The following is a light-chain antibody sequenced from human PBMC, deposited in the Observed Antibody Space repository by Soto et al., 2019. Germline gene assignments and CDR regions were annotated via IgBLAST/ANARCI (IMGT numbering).Light chain of an antibody. J-gene: IGKJ5*01. CDR3: QQYYSYPIT. Sequence: IQLTQSPSSLSASVGDRVTITCRATQGIIDDLGWYTQRPGKAPKLLIYAASSLQSGVPSRFSGSGARTDFTLTISCLQSEDFATYYCQQYYSYPITFGQGTRLEIK. CDR1: QGIIDD. CDR2: AAS. V-gene: IGKV1-6*01.